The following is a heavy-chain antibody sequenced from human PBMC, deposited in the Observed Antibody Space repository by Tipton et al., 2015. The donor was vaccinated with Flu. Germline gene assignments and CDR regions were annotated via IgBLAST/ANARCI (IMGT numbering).Heavy chain of an antibody. J-gene: IGHJ4*02. CDR2: SYYSGST. V-gene: IGHV4-61*01. Sequence: TLSLTCTVSGASISSRSYYWGWIRQPPGKGLEWIGFSYYSGSTAYNPSLRSRVTISVDTSRNQFSLNLKSVTAADTAVYYCARDRGWPAALDYWSQGILVTASS. D-gene: IGHD3-10*01. CDR1: GASISSRSYY. CDR3: ARDRGWPAALDY.